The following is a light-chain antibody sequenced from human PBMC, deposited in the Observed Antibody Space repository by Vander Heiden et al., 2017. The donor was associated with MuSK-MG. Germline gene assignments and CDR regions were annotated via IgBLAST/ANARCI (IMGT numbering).Light chain of an antibody. J-gene: IGKJ2*01. CDR2: AAS. CDR3: QQSFTTPYT. V-gene: IGKV1-39*01. Sequence: DIQMTQSPSSLSASVGARFTSTSRASQYITSYLNWYQQKPGKAPNLLIYAASSLQSGVPSRCSGGGSGTDFTLTISSLQPEDFATYFCQQSFTTPYTFDQGTRLEIK. CDR1: QYITSY.